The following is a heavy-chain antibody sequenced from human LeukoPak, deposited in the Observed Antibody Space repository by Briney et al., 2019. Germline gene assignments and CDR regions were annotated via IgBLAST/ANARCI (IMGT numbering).Heavy chain of an antibody. Sequence: PSETLSLTCAVYGGSFSGYYWGWIRQPPGKGLEWIGSIYHSGSTYYNPSLKSRVTISVDTSKNQFSLKLSSVTAADTAVYYCASSMGAYSAFDIWGQGTTVTVSS. CDR3: ASSMGAYSAFDI. D-gene: IGHD1-26*01. CDR1: GGSFSGYY. CDR2: IYHSGST. J-gene: IGHJ3*02. V-gene: IGHV4-38-2*01.